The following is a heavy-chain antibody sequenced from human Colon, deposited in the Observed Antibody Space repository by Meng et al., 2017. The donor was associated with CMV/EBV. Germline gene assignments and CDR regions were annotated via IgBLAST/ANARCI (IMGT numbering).Heavy chain of an antibody. CDR3: ARDLGLIVVVVPFDY. Sequence: ASVTVSCKASGYTFSSYGISWVRQAPGQGLEWMGWISIYNGDTKYAQKLQGRVTMTTDTSTSTAYMELRSLRSDDTAVYFCARDLGLIVVVVPFDYWGQGTLVTVSS. V-gene: IGHV1-18*01. D-gene: IGHD2-15*01. CDR2: ISIYNGDT. J-gene: IGHJ4*02. CDR1: GYTFSSYG.